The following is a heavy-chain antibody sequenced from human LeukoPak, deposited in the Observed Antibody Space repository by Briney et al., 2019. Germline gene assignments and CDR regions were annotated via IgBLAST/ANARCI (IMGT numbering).Heavy chain of an antibody. CDR1: GGTFSSYT. V-gene: IGHV1-69*04. J-gene: IGHJ4*02. D-gene: IGHD1-26*01. CDR3: ARDEGSYHGDYFDY. CDR2: IIPILGIA. Sequence: SVKVSCKASGGTFSSYTISWVRQAPGQGLEWMGRIIPILGIANYAQKFQGRVTITADKSTSTAYMELSSLRSEDTAVYYCARDEGSYHGDYFDYWGQGILVTVSS.